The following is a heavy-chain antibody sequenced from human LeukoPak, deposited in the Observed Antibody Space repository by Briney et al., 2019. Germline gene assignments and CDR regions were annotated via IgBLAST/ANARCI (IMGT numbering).Heavy chain of an antibody. D-gene: IGHD3-22*01. CDR2: INHSGST. J-gene: IGHJ4*02. CDR3: ARGGPKWLLRNFDY. Sequence: SETLSLTCAVYGGSFSGYYWSWIRQPPGKGLEWIGEINHSGSTNYNPSLKSRVTISVDTSKNQFSLKLSSVTAADTAAYYCARGGPKWLLRNFDYWGQGTLVTVSS. CDR1: GGSFSGYY. V-gene: IGHV4-34*01.